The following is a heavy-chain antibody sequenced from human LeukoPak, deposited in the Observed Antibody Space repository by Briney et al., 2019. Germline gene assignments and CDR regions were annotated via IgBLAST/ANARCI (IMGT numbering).Heavy chain of an antibody. D-gene: IGHD6-25*01. Sequence: GESLKISCKGSGYSFTSYWIGWVRQMPGKGLEWMGIIYPGDSDTRYSPSFQGQVTISADKSISTAYLQWSSLKASDTAMYYCARMDSSAGFDPTAGMDVWGQGTTVTVSS. CDR1: GYSFTSYW. CDR3: ARMDSSAGFDPTAGMDV. CDR2: IYPGDSDT. J-gene: IGHJ6*02. V-gene: IGHV5-51*01.